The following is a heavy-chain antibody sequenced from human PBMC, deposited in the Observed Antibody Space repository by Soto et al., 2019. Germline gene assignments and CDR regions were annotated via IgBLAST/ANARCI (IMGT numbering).Heavy chain of an antibody. CDR1: GGSISSGGYY. CDR3: ARHEGNWNDEYNWFDP. J-gene: IGHJ5*02. V-gene: IGHV4-39*01. D-gene: IGHD1-1*01. CDR2: IYYIGST. Sequence: SETLSLTCTVSGGSISSGGYYWSWIRQHPGKGLEWIGSIYYIGSTYYNPSLKSRVTISIDMSKNQFSLNLRSVTAADTAVYYCARHEGNWNDEYNWFDPWGQGTLVTVSS.